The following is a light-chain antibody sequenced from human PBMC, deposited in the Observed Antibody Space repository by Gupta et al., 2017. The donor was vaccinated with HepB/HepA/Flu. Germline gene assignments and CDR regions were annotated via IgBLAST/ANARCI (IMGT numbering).Light chain of an antibody. V-gene: IGKV1-33*01. CDR1: QDISNY. Sequence: DIQMTQSPSSLSESVVDRVTITCQASQDISNYLNWYQQKPGKAPKLLIYDASNLETGVPSRFSGSGSGTDFTFAISSLQPEDIATYYCQQYDNLPLTFGGGTKVEIK. CDR2: DAS. J-gene: IGKJ4*01. CDR3: QQYDNLPLT.